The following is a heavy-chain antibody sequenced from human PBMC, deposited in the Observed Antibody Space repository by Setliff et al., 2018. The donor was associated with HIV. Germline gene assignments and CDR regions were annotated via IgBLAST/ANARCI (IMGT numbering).Heavy chain of an antibody. CDR2: IYYSGRT. D-gene: IGHD3-22*01. CDR1: GDSISSYS. Sequence: SETLSLTCTVSGDSISSYSWSWIRQPPGKGLEWIGHIYYSGRTNYNPSLKGRVTISVDTSKNQFSLKLSSVTAADTAVYYCARDVGSHYDSREYYFDYWGQGTLVTV. CDR3: ARDVGSHYDSREYYFDY. J-gene: IGHJ4*02. V-gene: IGHV4-59*01.